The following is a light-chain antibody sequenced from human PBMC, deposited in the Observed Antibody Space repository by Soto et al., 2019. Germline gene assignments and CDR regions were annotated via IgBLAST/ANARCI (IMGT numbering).Light chain of an antibody. J-gene: IGKJ2*01. CDR2: KES. Sequence: DIQMTQSPSTLSASVGDRVTITCRASQSISSWLAWYQQKPGKAPKLLIYKESSLESGVPSRFSGSGYGTELTLTISSLQPDDFATYYCQQYNSYAYTLGQGTKLESK. CDR3: QQYNSYAYT. CDR1: QSISSW. V-gene: IGKV1-5*03.